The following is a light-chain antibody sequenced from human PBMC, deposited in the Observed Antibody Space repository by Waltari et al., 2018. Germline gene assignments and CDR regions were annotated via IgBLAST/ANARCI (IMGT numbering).Light chain of an antibody. CDR3: QHYYSSPLT. Sequence: DIVMTQSPDSLAVSLGERATINCKSSQRVLNSSNNKNYLAWYPKKPGQPPKLRIYWASTRESGVPDRFSGSGSGTDFTLTISSLQAEDVAVYYCQHYYSSPLTFGGGTKVEIK. CDR1: QRVLNSSNNKNY. V-gene: IGKV4-1*01. J-gene: IGKJ4*01. CDR2: WAS.